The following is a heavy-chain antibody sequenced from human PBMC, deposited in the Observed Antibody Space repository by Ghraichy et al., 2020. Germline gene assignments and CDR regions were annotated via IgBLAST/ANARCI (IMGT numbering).Heavy chain of an antibody. CDR1: GFTFSNAW. Sequence: GGSLRLSCAASGFTFSNAWMSWVRQAPGKGLEWVGRIKSKTDGGTTDYAAPVKGRFTISRDDSKNTLYLQMNSLKTEDTAVYYCTTTGEVLYSSSPGPGPGLDLTDYWGQGTLVTVSS. V-gene: IGHV3-15*01. CDR3: TTTGEVLYSSSPGPGPGLDLTDY. J-gene: IGHJ4*02. CDR2: IKSKTDGGTT. D-gene: IGHD6-6*01.